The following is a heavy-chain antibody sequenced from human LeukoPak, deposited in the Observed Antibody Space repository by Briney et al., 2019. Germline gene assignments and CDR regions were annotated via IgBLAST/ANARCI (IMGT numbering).Heavy chain of an antibody. CDR1: GFTFSSYT. D-gene: IGHD3-22*01. CDR3: YIPYYDTSAYKGY. Sequence: GGPLRLSCAASGFTFSSYTLNWVRQAPGKGLEWVSAISGSGGSTYYADSVKGRFTISRDNSKNTLYLQMNSLRAEDTAVYYCYIPYYDTSAYKGYWGQGTLVTVSS. J-gene: IGHJ4*02. CDR2: ISGSGGST. V-gene: IGHV3-23*01.